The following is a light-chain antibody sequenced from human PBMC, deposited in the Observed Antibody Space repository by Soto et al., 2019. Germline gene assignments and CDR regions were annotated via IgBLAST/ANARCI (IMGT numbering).Light chain of an antibody. J-gene: IGKJ1*01. V-gene: IGKV1D-8*03. Sequence: VTRITQYTSVLPASTGDRATISCRMSQGISSYLHWYQQKPGKAPKLLIYAASNLQSGVPSRFSASGSGTDFTLTLNSLQPEDFATYYCQQGYSTPWTFGQGTKVDIK. CDR2: AAS. CDR1: QGISSY. CDR3: QQGYSTPWT.